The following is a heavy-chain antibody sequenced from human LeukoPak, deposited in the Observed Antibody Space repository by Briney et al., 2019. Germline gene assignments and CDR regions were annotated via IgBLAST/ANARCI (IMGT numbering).Heavy chain of an antibody. CDR3: ARCRGYSYGFIDY. CDR1: GYSFTNNW. J-gene: IGHJ4*02. CDR2: VYPGDSHT. V-gene: IGHV5-51*01. Sequence: GESLKISCQGSGYSFTNNWIGWVRHMPGKGLDWMAIVYPGDSHTKYNPSFQGQVTISADKSSSTAYLQWSSLKASDTAMYYCARCRGYSYGFIDYWGQGTLVTVSS. D-gene: IGHD5-18*01.